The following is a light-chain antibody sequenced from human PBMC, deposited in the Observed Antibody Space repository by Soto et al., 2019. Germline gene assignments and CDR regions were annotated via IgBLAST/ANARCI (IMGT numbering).Light chain of an antibody. CDR2: WAS. Sequence: DIVMTQSPEYLAGSLGERATINCKSSQSVLYTPNANNYLAWYQQKPGQPPRLLIYWASYREPGVPDRLSGSGSGTDFTLTLSSLQAEDVAVYYSKQYHSXRLTSGGGTKV. V-gene: IGKV4-1*01. CDR1: QSVLYTPNANNY. J-gene: IGKJ4*01. CDR3: KQYHSXRLT.